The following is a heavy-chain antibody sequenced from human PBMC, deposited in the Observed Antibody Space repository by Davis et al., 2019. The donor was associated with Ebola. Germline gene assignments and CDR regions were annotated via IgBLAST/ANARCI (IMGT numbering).Heavy chain of an antibody. V-gene: IGHV3-33*01. J-gene: IGHJ4*02. CDR3: ARVSSHGDPDY. Sequence: GGSLRLSCAASGCTFSSYGMHWVRQAPGKGLEWVAVIWYDGSNKYYADSVKGRFTISRDNSKNTLYLQMNSLRAEDTAVYYCARVSSHGDPDYWGQGTLVTVSS. D-gene: IGHD4-17*01. CDR1: GCTFSSYG. CDR2: IWYDGSNK.